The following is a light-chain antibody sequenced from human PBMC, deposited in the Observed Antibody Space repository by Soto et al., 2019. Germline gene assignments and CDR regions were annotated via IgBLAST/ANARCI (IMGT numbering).Light chain of an antibody. CDR2: DVS. Sequence: QSALTQPASVSGSPGQSITISCTGTSSDVGGYNYVSWYQHHPGKAPKLMIYDVSNRPSGVSNRFSGSKSGYTASLTISGLHAEVDADYYCTSYTSSIFDLLFGGRTNLTVL. CDR3: TSYTSSIFDLL. V-gene: IGLV2-14*03. J-gene: IGLJ2*01. CDR1: SSDVGGYNY.